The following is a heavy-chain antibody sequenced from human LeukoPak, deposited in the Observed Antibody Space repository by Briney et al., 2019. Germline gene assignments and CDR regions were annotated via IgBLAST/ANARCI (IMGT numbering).Heavy chain of an antibody. Sequence: GGSLRLSCAASGFTFSTYCMHWVRQAPGKGPMWVSRICPDGTVTNYADSVKARFIISRDNARNAVYLQMNSLRVEDTAVYYCVRDFRSADYWGQGTLVTVSS. V-gene: IGHV3-74*01. CDR2: ICPDGTVT. CDR3: VRDFRSADY. J-gene: IGHJ4*02. CDR1: GFTFSTYC.